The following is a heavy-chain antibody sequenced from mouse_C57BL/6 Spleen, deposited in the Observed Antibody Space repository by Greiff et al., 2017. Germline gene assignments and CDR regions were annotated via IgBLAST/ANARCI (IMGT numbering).Heavy chain of an antibody. V-gene: IGHV1-61*01. CDR3: AREGYAMDY. J-gene: IGHJ4*01. Sequence: QVQLQQPGAELVRPGSSVKLSCKASGYTFTSYWMDWVKQRPGQGLEWIGNIYPSDSETHYNQKFKDKATLTVDKSSSTAYMQLSSLTSEDSAVDYCAREGYAMDYWGQGTSVTVAS. CDR1: GYTFTSYW. CDR2: IYPSDSET.